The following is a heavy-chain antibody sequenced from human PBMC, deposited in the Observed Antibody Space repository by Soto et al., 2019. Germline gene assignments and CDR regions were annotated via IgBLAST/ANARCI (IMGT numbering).Heavy chain of an antibody. J-gene: IGHJ4*02. Sequence: GWSLRLSCAASGFTFSSYSMNWVRQSPGKGLEWVRSISSGSRYIYHADSVKGRFTIDTDNAQNSLYLQMNSLRAEDSAVYYCARVANSGTYRTFDYRDQGTLVTVSS. CDR1: GFTFSSYS. CDR2: ISSGSRYI. V-gene: IGHV3-21*01. CDR3: ARVANSGTYRTFDY. D-gene: IGHD1-26*01.